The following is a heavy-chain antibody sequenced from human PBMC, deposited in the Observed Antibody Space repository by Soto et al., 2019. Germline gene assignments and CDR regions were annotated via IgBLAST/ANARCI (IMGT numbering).Heavy chain of an antibody. CDR1: GYTFTSYG. CDR2: ISAYNGNT. J-gene: IGHJ6*02. CDR3: ASEKGQVFGVVIYYYYGMDV. D-gene: IGHD3-3*01. Sequence: ASVKVSCKASGYTFTSYGISWVRQAPGQGLEWMGWISAYNGNTNYAQKLQGRVTMTTDTSTTTAYMELRSLRSDDTAVYYCASEKGQVFGVVIYYYYGMDVWGQGTTVTVSS. V-gene: IGHV1-18*01.